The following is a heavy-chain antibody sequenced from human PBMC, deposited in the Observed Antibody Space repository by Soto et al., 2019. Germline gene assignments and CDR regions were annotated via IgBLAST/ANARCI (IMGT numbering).Heavy chain of an antibody. CDR1: GYTFSNYG. CDR3: ARVVPGAEAWFGP. CDR2: ISLYSDGT. D-gene: IGHD2-2*01. Sequence: ASVKVSCKTSGYTFSNYGITWVRQAPGQPLEWLGWISLYSDGTNYAQKFQGRVSMTTDTSTTTAYMELRSPRSDDTAVYYCARVVPGAEAWFGPRGQGILVTVS. J-gene: IGHJ5*02. V-gene: IGHV1-18*01.